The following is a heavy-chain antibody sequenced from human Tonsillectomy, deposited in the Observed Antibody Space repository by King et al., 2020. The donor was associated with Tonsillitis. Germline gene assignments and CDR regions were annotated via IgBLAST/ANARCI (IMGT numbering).Heavy chain of an antibody. CDR2: ISYDGTNK. D-gene: IGHD2-2*01. Sequence: VQLVESGGGVVQPGRSLRLSCAASGFTFNAYAMHWVRQAPGKGLEWMAIISYDGTNKYYADSVKGRFTISRDNSKNTLDLQMNSLRGEDTAVYYCARGGDVLVPAASFDYWGQGTLVTVSS. CDR3: ARGGDVLVPAASFDY. CDR1: GFTFNAYA. V-gene: IGHV3-30-3*01. J-gene: IGHJ4*02.